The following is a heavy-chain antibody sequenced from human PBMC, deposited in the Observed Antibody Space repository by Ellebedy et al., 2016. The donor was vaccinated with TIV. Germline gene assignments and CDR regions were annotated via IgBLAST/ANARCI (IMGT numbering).Heavy chain of an antibody. Sequence: GASLKISCKTSGYNFSNNWISWVRQKPGKGLEWMGRIHPSDSDTDYRPSFRGHVTMSVDKSISFAFLQWSSLQASDTAMYYCARRGDSDFDSWGQGTVVTVSP. CDR2: IHPSDSDT. J-gene: IGHJ4*02. CDR1: GYNFSNNW. V-gene: IGHV5-10-1*01. D-gene: IGHD4-17*01. CDR3: ARRGDSDFDS.